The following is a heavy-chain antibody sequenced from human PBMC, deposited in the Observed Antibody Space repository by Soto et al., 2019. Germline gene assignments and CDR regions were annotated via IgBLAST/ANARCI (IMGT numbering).Heavy chain of an antibody. J-gene: IGHJ3*02. Sequence: EVQLVELGGGWVKPGGSLKLSCAASGLTLSGSARHGARRASGKGLEWVGGIRSKVNSYATAYVASVKGRFTISRDDSKNTAYLQMNSLKTEDTAVYYCTRLEYQLPPNLDAFDIWGQGTMVTVSS. D-gene: IGHD2-2*01. CDR1: GLTLSGSA. CDR3: TRLEYQLPPNLDAFDI. CDR2: IRSKVNSYAT. V-gene: IGHV3-73*01.